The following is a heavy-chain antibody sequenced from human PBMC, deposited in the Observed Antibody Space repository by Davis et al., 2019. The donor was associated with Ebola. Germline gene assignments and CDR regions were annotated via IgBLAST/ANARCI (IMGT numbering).Heavy chain of an antibody. J-gene: IGHJ5*02. V-gene: IGHV1-18*04. CDR1: GYTFTNYG. Sequence: AASVKVSCKASGYTFTNYGITWVRQAPGQGLEWMGWINPHNGNTNYAQKFQGRVTITADESTSTAYMELSSLRSEDTAVYYCARGGQYYYDSSGYYSRRWFDPWGQGTLVTVSS. D-gene: IGHD3-22*01. CDR3: ARGGQYYYDSSGYYSRRWFDP. CDR2: INPHNGNT.